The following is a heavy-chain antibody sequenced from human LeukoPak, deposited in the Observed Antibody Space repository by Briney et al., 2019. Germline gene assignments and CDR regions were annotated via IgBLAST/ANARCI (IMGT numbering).Heavy chain of an antibody. CDR2: ISASGVST. CDR1: GITFSNYA. Sequence: GGSLRLSCAASGITFSNYAMSWVRQAPGKGLEWVSSISASGVSTYYADSVKGRFTISRDNSKNTLYLQMNSLRVEDTAVYFWAKAPSGFGELYFDYWGQGTLVTVSS. V-gene: IGHV3-23*01. J-gene: IGHJ4*02. CDR3: AKAPSGFGELYFDY. D-gene: IGHD3-10*01.